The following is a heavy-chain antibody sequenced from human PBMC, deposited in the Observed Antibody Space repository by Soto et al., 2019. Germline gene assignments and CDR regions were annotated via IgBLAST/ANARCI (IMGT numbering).Heavy chain of an antibody. J-gene: IGHJ4*02. CDR3: ARETAYDILTGYRDY. CDR1: GYTFTSYG. CDR2: ISAYNGNT. D-gene: IGHD3-9*01. V-gene: IGHV1-18*01. Sequence: QVQLVQSGAEVKKPGASVKVSCKASGYTFTSYGISWVRQAPGQGLEWMGWISAYNGNTNYAQKLQGRVTMTTDTSTSTAYMELRSLRSDDTSVYYCARETAYDILTGYRDYWGQGTLVTVSS.